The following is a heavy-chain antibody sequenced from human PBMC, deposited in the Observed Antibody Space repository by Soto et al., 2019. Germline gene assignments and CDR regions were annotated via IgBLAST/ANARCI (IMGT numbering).Heavy chain of an antibody. V-gene: IGHV4-4*07. CDR3: AREGSYSAYNFAHGIQLWSFDF. Sequence: SETLSLTCTVSGGSINTFYWSWVRQAAGKGLEWIGRIFSSGSTSFNPSLESRVAMSVDTSKNHFSLNLSSVTAADMAVYYCAREGSYSAYNFAHGIQLWSFDFWGQGALVTVSS. D-gene: IGHD5-12*01. CDR2: IFSSGST. J-gene: IGHJ4*02. CDR1: GGSINTFY.